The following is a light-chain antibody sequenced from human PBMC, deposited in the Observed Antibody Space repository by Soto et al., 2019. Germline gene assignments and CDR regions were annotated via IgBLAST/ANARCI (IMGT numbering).Light chain of an antibody. CDR1: QGVRDS. V-gene: IGKV1-17*01. J-gene: IGKJ3*01. CDR2: EIS. Sequence: DIQMSQSPSSLSASAGASVTITCRASQGVRDSLDWYQQKPGKASKRLIYEISSLQSGVQSRFSGTGSGTEFTLTISSLQPEDFATYYCLQHSSYPFTFGPGTKVDIK. CDR3: LQHSSYPFT.